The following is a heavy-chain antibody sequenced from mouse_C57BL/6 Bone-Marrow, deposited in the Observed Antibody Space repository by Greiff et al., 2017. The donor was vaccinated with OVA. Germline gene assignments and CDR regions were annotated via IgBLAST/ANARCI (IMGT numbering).Heavy chain of an antibody. J-gene: IGHJ3*01. V-gene: IGHV10-1*01. D-gene: IGHD1-1*01. CDR2: IRSKSNNYAT. CDR3: VRQRGSSSWFAY. CDR1: GFSFNTYA. Sequence: EVQLVESGGGLVQPKGSLKLSCAASGFSFNTYAMNWVRQAPGKGLEWVARIRSKSNNYATYYADSVKDRFTISRDDSESMLYLQMNNLKTEDTAMYYCVRQRGSSSWFAYWGQGTLVTVSA.